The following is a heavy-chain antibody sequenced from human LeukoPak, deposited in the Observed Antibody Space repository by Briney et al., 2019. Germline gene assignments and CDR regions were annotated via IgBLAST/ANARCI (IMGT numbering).Heavy chain of an antibody. D-gene: IGHD6-13*01. CDR2: INHSGST. V-gene: IGHV4-34*01. CDR1: GGSFSGYY. CDR3: ARLYGIAAAGT. Sequence: SETLSLTCAVYGGSFSGYYWSWIRQPPGKGLEWIGEINHSGSTNYNPSLKSRVTISVDTSKNQFSLELSSVTAADTAVYYCARLYGIAAAGTWGQGTLVTVSS. J-gene: IGHJ5*02.